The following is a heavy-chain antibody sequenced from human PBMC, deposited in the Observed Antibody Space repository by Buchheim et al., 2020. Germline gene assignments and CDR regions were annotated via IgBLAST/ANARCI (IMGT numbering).Heavy chain of an antibody. J-gene: IGHJ4*02. CDR1: GGSVSSGSYY. CDR3: ARGRDFWSGYSPKHPYFDY. D-gene: IGHD3-3*01. CDR2: IYYSGST. V-gene: IGHV4-61*01. Sequence: QVQLQESGPGLVKPSETLSLTCTVSGGSVSSGSYYWSWIRQPPGKGLEWIGYIYYSGSTNYNPSLKSRVTISVDTSKNQFSLKLSSVTAADTAVYYCARGRDFWSGYSPKHPYFDYWGQGTL.